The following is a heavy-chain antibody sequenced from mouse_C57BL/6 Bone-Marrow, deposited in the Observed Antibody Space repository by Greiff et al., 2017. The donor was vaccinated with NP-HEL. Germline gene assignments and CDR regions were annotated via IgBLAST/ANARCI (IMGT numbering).Heavy chain of an antibody. D-gene: IGHD1-1*01. J-gene: IGHJ2*01. CDR2: ISNGGGST. CDR3: ARTYGSSPFDY. Sequence: EVQGVESGGGLVQPGGSLKLSCAASGFTFSDYYMYWVRQTPEKRLEWVAYISNGGGSTYYPDTVKGRFTISRDNAKNTLYLQMSRLKSEDTAMYYCARTYGSSPFDYWGQGTTLTVSS. CDR1: GFTFSDYY. V-gene: IGHV5-12*01.